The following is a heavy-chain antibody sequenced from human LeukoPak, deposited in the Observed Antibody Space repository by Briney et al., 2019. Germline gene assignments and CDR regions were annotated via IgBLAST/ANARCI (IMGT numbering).Heavy chain of an antibody. CDR2: LSSDGSNK. J-gene: IGHJ1*01. CDR1: GFTFSNYT. V-gene: IGHV3-30-3*01. D-gene: IGHD6-19*01. Sequence: GGSLRLSCAASGFTFSNYTMHWVRQAPGKGLEWVAVLSSDGSNKYYADSVKGLFTISRDISKNTLYLQMTSLRAEDTAVYYCASWGHSSARFQDWGQGTLVTVSS. CDR3: ASWGHSSARFQD.